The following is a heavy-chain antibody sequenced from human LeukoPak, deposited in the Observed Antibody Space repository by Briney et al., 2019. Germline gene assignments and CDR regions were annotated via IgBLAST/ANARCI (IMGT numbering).Heavy chain of an antibody. Sequence: PGGSLRLSCAASGFTFSNAWMGRVRQAPGKGLEWVGRIKSKTDGGTTDYAAPVKGRFTISRDDSKNTLYLQINSLKTEDTAVYYCIKVAIGDFFNYWGQGTLVTVSS. V-gene: IGHV3-15*01. CDR1: GFTFSNAW. J-gene: IGHJ4*02. D-gene: IGHD2-2*01. CDR2: IKSKTDGGTT. CDR3: IKVAIGDFFNY.